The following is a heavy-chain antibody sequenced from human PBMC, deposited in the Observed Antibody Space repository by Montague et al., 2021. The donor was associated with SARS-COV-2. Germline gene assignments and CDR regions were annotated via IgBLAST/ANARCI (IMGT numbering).Heavy chain of an antibody. CDR2: NGGST. J-gene: IGHJ3*01. V-gene: IGHV4-39*02. D-gene: IGHD6-19*01. CDR3: ARHKDVSGWYEDAFDV. Sequence: NGGSTYYNPSLKSRFTIPVDSSKNHFSLNLTSVTAADTAVYYCARHKDVSGWYEDAFDVWDPWTTVLVSS.